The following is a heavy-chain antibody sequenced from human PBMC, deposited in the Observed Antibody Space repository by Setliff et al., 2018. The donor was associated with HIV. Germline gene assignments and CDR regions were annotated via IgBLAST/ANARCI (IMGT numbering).Heavy chain of an antibody. CDR2: IKSKSDGGTT. CDR3: LLFPPFDP. CDR1: GGSIKGSYY. Sequence: PSETLSLTCTVSGGSIKGSYYWGWIRQPPGKGLEWVGRIKSKSDGGTTDYAASVKGRFNVSREDSENTVYLQLNNVKTEDTAVYYCLLFPPFDPWGQGTQVTVSS. V-gene: IGHV3-15*01. J-gene: IGHJ5*02. D-gene: IGHD3-3*01.